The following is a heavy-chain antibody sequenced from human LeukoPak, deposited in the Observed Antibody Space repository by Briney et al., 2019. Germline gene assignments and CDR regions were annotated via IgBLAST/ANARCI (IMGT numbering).Heavy chain of an antibody. V-gene: IGHV3-21*01. CDR2: ITSSSSYI. Sequence: PGGSLRLSCAASGFTFSTYSMNWVRQAPGKGLEWVSSITSSSSYIYYADSVKGRFTISRDNAKNSLHLQMNSLRAEDTAVYCCARDGYNYYDRSGYYEVWGQGTTVTVSS. CDR3: ARDGYNYYDRSGYYEV. CDR1: GFTFSTYS. D-gene: IGHD3-22*01. J-gene: IGHJ6*02.